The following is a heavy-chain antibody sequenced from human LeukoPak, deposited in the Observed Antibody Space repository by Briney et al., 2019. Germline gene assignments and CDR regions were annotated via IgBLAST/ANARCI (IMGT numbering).Heavy chain of an antibody. CDR2: IYYSGST. Sequence: PSETLSLTRTVSGGSINSGGYYWSWIRQHPGKGLEWIGYIYYSGSTYYNPSLKSRVTISVDTSKNQFSLKLSSVTAADTAVYYCAKTYYDILTGYRPFDYWGQGTLVTVSS. J-gene: IGHJ4*02. V-gene: IGHV4-31*03. CDR1: GGSINSGGYY. CDR3: AKTYYDILTGYRPFDY. D-gene: IGHD3-9*01.